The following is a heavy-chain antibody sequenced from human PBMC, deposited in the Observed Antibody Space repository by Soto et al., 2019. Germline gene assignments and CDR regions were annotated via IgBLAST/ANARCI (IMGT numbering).Heavy chain of an antibody. D-gene: IGHD3-22*01. J-gene: IGHJ5*02. CDR3: ARYTFGNYHHSSDP. Sequence: QVLLVQSGPEVKKPGASVKVSCKTSGYTFVNPGISWVRQAPGQGLAWMGWISPHNDNTHYAQTFQDRVTMTRDTSTSTVYMDMRSLASDGTAVYFCARYTFGNYHHSSDPWGQGALITAS. V-gene: IGHV1-18*01. CDR1: GYTFVNPG. CDR2: ISPHNDNT.